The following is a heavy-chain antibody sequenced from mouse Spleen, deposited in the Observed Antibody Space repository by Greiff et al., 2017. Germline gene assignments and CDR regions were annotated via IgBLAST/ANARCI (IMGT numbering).Heavy chain of an antibody. J-gene: IGHJ4*01. V-gene: IGHV1-69*01. CDR1: GYTFTSYW. CDR2: IDPSDSYT. Sequence: QVQLQQPGAELVMPGASVKLSCKASGYTFTSYWMHWVKQRPGQGLEWIGEIDPSDSYTNYNQEFKGKATLTVDKSSSTAYMQLSSLTSEDSAVYYCARSDYGSSYDYYAMDYWGQGTSVTVSS. D-gene: IGHD1-1*01. CDR3: ARSDYGSSYDYYAMDY.